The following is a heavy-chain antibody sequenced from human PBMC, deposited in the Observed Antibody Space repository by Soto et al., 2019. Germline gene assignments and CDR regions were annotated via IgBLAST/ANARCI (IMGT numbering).Heavy chain of an antibody. J-gene: IGHJ6*02. D-gene: IGHD2-2*01. Sequence: SETLSLTCPVAGGSVSSGSCYWSWLRQPPGKGLEWIGYIYYSGSTNYNPSLKSRVTISVDTSKNQFSLKLSSVTAADTAVYYCARDRGYQLLKGGYYYYGMDVWGQGTTVTVSS. V-gene: IGHV4-61*01. CDR2: IYYSGST. CDR1: GGSVSSGSCY. CDR3: ARDRGYQLLKGGYYYYGMDV.